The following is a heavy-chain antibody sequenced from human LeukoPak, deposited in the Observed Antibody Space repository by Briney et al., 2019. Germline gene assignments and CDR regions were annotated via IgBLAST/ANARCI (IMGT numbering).Heavy chain of an antibody. CDR3: ARDWGSIKVITDY. D-gene: IGHD3-16*01. J-gene: IGHJ4*02. CDR2: ISSNSDNT. V-gene: IGHV1-18*01. CDR1: GYAFTSYG. Sequence: ASVKVSCKATGYAFTSYGISWVRQAPGQGLEWMGWISSNSDNTNYAQKLQGRVTMTTDTSTSTAYMELRSLRSDDTAVYYCARDWGSIKVITDYWGQGTLVTVSS.